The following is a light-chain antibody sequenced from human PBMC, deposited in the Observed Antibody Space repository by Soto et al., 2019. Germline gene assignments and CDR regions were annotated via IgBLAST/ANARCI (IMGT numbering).Light chain of an antibody. V-gene: IGKV1-27*01. CDR2: GAS. CDR3: QKYDSAPLT. J-gene: IGKJ1*01. CDR1: QGISNN. Sequence: DIQMTQSPSSLSASVGDRVTITCRASQGISNNLAWYQQKPGKVPRLLIYGASTLQSGVPSRFSGSGSGTDFTLTISSLQPEDVATYYCQKYDSAPLTFVQGTKVEFK.